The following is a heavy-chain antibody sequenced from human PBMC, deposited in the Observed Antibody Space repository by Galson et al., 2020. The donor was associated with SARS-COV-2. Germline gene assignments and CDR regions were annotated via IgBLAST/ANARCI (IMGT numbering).Heavy chain of an antibody. CDR1: GFTFSNYN. D-gene: IGHD3-16*01. Sequence: GESLKISCAASGFTFSNYNMIWVRQAPGKGLEWLSYISSISSSIYYADSVKGRFTISRDNAKNSLYLEMNSLRGEDTAVYYCARQLWELGDAIDIWGQGTMVTVSS. CDR3: ARQLWELGDAIDI. CDR2: ISSISSSI. J-gene: IGHJ3*02. V-gene: IGHV3-48*01.